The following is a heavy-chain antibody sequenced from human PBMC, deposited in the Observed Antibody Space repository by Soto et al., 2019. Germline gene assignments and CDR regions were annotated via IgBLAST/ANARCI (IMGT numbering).Heavy chain of an antibody. D-gene: IGHD4-17*01. CDR3: ARNPKDYGDLLTPFDY. CDR2: IYYSGST. J-gene: IGHJ4*02. V-gene: IGHV4-39*01. Sequence: QLQLQESGPGLVKPSETLSLTCTVSGGSISSSSYYWGWIRQPPGKGLEWIGSIYYSGSTYYNPSLKSRVTISVDTSKNQFSLKLSSVTAADTAVYYCARNPKDYGDLLTPFDYWGQGTLVTVSS. CDR1: GGSISSSSYY.